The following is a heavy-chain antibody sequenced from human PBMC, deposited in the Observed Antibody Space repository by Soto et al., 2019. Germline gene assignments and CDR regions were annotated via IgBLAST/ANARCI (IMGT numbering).Heavy chain of an antibody. CDR2: VYYRGNT. Sequence: SETLSLTCTFSVVSISSSSYYCGWIRQPPWKGLEWIGSVYYRGNTYYNPSLKSRVTTSVDTSKNQFSLKLYSVTAADTALYYCARHKDTSSRYLLPEYWGQGTLVSVSS. D-gene: IGHD6-13*01. CDR1: VVSISSSSYY. J-gene: IGHJ4*02. CDR3: ARHKDTSSRYLLPEY. V-gene: IGHV4-39*01.